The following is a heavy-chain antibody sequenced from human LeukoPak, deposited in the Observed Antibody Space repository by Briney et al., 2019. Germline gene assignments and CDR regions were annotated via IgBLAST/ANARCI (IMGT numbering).Heavy chain of an antibody. Sequence: GGSLRLSCAASGFTFSNAWMSWVRQAPGKGLEWVANIKQDGSLKTYVDSVKGRFTVSRDNAIHSLYLQMNSLRAEDTVVYYCARGDGSSSGLYFDSWGQGTLVTVSS. CDR2: IKQDGSLK. J-gene: IGHJ4*02. D-gene: IGHD6-6*01. V-gene: IGHV3-7*01. CDR1: GFTFSNAW. CDR3: ARGDGSSSGLYFDS.